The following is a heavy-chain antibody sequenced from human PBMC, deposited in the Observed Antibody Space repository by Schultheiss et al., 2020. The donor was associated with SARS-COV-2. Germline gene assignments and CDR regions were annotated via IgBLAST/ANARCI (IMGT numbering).Heavy chain of an antibody. V-gene: IGHV3-33*01. J-gene: IGHJ6*02. CDR3: ARERWEDGMDV. D-gene: IGHD1-26*01. CDR1: GFTFSNYG. CDR2: IWYDGSNK. Sequence: GESLKISCAASGFTFSNYGMHWVRQAPGKGLEWVAVIWYDGSNKYYADSVKGRFTISRDNSKNTLYLQMISLRAEDTAVYYCARERWEDGMDVWGQGTTVTVSS.